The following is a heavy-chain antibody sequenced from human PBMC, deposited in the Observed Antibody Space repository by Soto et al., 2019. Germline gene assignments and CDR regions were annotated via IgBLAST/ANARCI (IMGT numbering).Heavy chain of an antibody. D-gene: IGHD3-3*01. J-gene: IGHJ4*02. V-gene: IGHV1-46*01. CDR1: GYTFTSYY. Sequence: ASVKVSCKASGYTFTSYYMHWVRQAPGQGLEWMGIINPSGGSTSYAQKFQGRVTMTRDTSTSTVYMELSSLRSEDTAVYYCARDRGRGSEWLHAPHDYWGKGTLVTVSS. CDR2: INPSGGST. CDR3: ARDRGRGSEWLHAPHDY.